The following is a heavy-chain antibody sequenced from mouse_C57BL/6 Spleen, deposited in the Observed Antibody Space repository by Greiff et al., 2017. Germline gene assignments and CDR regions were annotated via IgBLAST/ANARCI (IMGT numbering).Heavy chain of an antibody. V-gene: IGHV1-53*01. CDR1: GYTFTSYW. Sequence: VQLQQSGTELVKPGASVKLSCKASGYTFTSYWMHWVKQRPGQGLEWIGNINPSNGGTNYNEKFKSKATLTVDKSSSTAYMQLSSLTSEDSAVYYCARSLITTVVDHDYWGQGTTLTVSS. D-gene: IGHD1-1*01. CDR2: INPSNGGT. CDR3: ARSLITTVVDHDY. J-gene: IGHJ2*01.